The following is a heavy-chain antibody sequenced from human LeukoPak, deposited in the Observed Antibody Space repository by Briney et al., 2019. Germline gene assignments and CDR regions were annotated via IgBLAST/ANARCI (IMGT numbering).Heavy chain of an antibody. CDR3: AKHSGSYFIYYVDS. Sequence: GGSLRLSCAASGFTFSSYGMSWVRQAPGKGLEWVSTTSGSAYNTYYADSVKGRFTISRDNSANTLYLQMNSLRAEDTALYYCAKHSGSYFIYYVDSWGQGTPVTVPS. CDR2: TSGSAYNT. D-gene: IGHD1-26*01. J-gene: IGHJ4*02. V-gene: IGHV3-23*01. CDR1: GFTFSSYG.